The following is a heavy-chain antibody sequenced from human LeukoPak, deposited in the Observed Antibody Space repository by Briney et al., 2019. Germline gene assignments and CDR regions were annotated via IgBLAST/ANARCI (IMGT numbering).Heavy chain of an antibody. D-gene: IGHD3-10*01. CDR2: MNPNSGNT. CDR1: GYTFTSYD. V-gene: IGHV1-8*01. CDR3: AKSRFGELSPYYYYYYYMDV. J-gene: IGHJ6*03. Sequence: ASVKVSCKASGYTFTSYDINWLRQATGQGLEWMGWMNPNSGNTGYAQKFQGRVTMTRNTSISTAYMELSSLRSEDTAVYYCAKSRFGELSPYYYYYYYMDVWGKGTTVTVSS.